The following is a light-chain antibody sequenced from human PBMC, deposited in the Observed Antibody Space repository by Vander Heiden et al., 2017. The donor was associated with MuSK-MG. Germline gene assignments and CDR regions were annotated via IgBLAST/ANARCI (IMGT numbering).Light chain of an antibody. CDR1: QSVSSN. Sequence: EVVMTQSPATLSVSPGERATLSCRASQSVSSNLAWYQQKPGQAPRLLIYGASTRDTDNPDRFSGSGYGKEFTLTISSRQSEDFAVYYCQQDDNWPPITFGGGTKVEIK. CDR3: QQDDNWPPIT. J-gene: IGKJ4*01. CDR2: GAS. V-gene: IGKV3-15*01.